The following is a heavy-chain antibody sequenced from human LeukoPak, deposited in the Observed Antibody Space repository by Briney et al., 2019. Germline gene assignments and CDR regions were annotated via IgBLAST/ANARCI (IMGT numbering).Heavy chain of an antibody. J-gene: IGHJ4*02. CDR1: GYTFTSYA. CDR2: INAGNGNT. Sequence: ASVKVSCKASGYTFTSYAMHWVRQAPGQRLEWMGWINAGNGNTKYSQKFQGRVTITGDTSASTAYMELSSLRSEDTAVYYCARDISQLVLWPDYWGQGTLVTVSS. D-gene: IGHD6-13*01. CDR3: ARDISQLVLWPDY. V-gene: IGHV1-3*01.